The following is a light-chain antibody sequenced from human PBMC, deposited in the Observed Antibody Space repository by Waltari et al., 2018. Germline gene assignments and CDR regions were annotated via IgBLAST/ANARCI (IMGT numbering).Light chain of an antibody. V-gene: IGLV2-8*01. J-gene: IGLJ3*02. Sequence: QSALTQPPSASGSPGQSVTISCTGSSRDFGGYNYVSWYQQHPGKAPKLMIYGVDKRPSGVPVRFSGSKSGNTASLTVSGLQAEDEADYFCASYASTRKVFGGGTKLTVL. CDR2: GVD. CDR1: SRDFGGYNY. CDR3: ASYASTRKV.